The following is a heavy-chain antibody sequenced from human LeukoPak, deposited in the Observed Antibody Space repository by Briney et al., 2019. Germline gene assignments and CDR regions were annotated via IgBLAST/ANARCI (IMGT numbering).Heavy chain of an antibody. D-gene: IGHD6-13*01. CDR2: INHSGST. Sequence: PSETLSLTCAVCGGSFSGYYWSWIRRPPGKGLEWIGEINHSGSTNYNPSLKSRVTISVDTSKNQFSLKLSSVTAADTAVYYCAGVWSPPYTSSWPYYFDYWGQGTLVTVSS. J-gene: IGHJ4*02. V-gene: IGHV4-34*01. CDR1: GGSFSGYY. CDR3: AGVWSPPYTSSWPYYFDY.